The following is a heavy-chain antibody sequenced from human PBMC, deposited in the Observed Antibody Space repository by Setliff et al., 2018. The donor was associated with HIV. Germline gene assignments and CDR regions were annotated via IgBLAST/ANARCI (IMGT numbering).Heavy chain of an antibody. D-gene: IGHD6-13*01. CDR2: IQSKGSGGTM. V-gene: IGHV3-15*01. Sequence: WIRQPPGKGLEWIGRIQSKGSGGTMDYAALVKGRFTISRDDSKSTVYLQMNSLKTEDTAVYYCTTWQAGNDYWGQGTLVTVSS. CDR3: TTWQAGNDY. J-gene: IGHJ4*02.